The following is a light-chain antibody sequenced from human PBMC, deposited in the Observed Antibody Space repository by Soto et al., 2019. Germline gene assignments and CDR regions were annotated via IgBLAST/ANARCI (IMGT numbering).Light chain of an antibody. Sequence: EVVLTQSPATLSLSPGEGATLSCRASQSIGNYLAWYQQQPGQAPRLLIYATSNRATGIPARFSGSGSGTDFTLTISSLEPEDFAVYYCQQRSSWPFTFGPGIRWIS. CDR3: QQRSSWPFT. V-gene: IGKV3-11*01. CDR2: ATS. CDR1: QSIGNY. J-gene: IGKJ3*01.